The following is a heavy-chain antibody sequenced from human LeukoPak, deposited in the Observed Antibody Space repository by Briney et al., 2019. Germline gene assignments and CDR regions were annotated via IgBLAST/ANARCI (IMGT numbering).Heavy chain of an antibody. V-gene: IGHV3-23*01. CDR2: INVSGGST. J-gene: IGHJ4*02. CDR3: ALGVVGNY. Sequence: GGSLRLSCAASGFTFSSYAMSWVRQAPGKGLEWVSTINVSGGSTYYADSVKGRFTISRDNSKNTLYLQMNSLRAEDTAVYYCALGVVGNYWGQGTLVTVSS. D-gene: IGHD3-3*01. CDR1: GFTFSSYA.